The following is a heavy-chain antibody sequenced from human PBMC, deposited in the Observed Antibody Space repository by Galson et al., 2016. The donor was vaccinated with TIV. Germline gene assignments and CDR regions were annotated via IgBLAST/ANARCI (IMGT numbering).Heavy chain of an antibody. V-gene: IGHV3-21*01. CDR3: ARESYYDASGYYYYYYGMDV. CDR1: GFTFSAYA. CDR2: SSSSGRFT. Sequence: SLRLSCAGFGFTFSAYAIHWVRQAPGKGLEWVSSSSSSGRFTYYAESLRGRITISRDRARSSLHLQMNSLRPEDTAVYYCARESYYDASGYYYYYYGMDVWGQGTTVTVSS. D-gene: IGHD3-22*01. J-gene: IGHJ6*02.